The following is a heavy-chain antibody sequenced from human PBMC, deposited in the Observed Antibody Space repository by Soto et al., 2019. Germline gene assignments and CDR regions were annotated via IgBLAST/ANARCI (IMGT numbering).Heavy chain of an antibody. Sequence: LETLSLTCTVSGGSISSYYLSWIRQPPGKGLEWIGYIYYSGSTNYNPSLKSRVTISVDTSKNQFSLKLSSVTAADTAVYYCARELVRGVPIDNYFDYWGQGTLVTVSS. CDR3: ARELVRGVPIDNYFDY. J-gene: IGHJ4*02. CDR2: IYYSGST. CDR1: GGSISSYY. D-gene: IGHD3-10*02. V-gene: IGHV4-59*01.